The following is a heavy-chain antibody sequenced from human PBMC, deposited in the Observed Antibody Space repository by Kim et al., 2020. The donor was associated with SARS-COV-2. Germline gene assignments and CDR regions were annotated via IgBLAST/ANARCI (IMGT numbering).Heavy chain of an antibody. V-gene: IGHV3-74*01. J-gene: IGHJ4*02. CDR3: ALLRRGYSGYDRGYGYGSFDY. D-gene: IGHD5-12*01. CDR2: INSDGSST. Sequence: GGSLRLSCAASGFTFSSYWMHWVRQAPGKGLVWVSRINSDGSSTSYADSVKGRFTISRDNAKNTLHLQMNSLRAEDTAVYYCALLRRGYSGYDRGYGYGSFDYWGQGALVTVSP. CDR1: GFTFSSYW.